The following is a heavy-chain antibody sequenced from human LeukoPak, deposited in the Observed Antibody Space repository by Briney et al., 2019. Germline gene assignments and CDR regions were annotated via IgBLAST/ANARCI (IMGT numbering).Heavy chain of an antibody. CDR1: GGSISSGDYY. D-gene: IGHD3/OR15-3a*01. CDR3: ARWTGLSDAFDI. CDR2: IYYSGST. V-gene: IGHV4-30-4*08. Sequence: SQTLSLTCTVSGGSISSGDYYWSWIRQAPGKGLEWIGYIYYSGSTYYNPSLKSRVTISVDTSKNQFSLKLSSVTAADTAVYYCARWTGLSDAFDIWGQGTMVTVSS. J-gene: IGHJ3*02.